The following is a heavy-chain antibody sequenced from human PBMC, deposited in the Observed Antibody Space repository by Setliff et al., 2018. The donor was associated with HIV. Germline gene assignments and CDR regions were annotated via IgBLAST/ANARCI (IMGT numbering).Heavy chain of an antibody. Sequence: PGESLKISCKGSGYYFTSYWIGWVRQMPGKGLEWMGIIYPGDSDTRISPSFQGQVTISADKSINTAYRQWSSLKASDTAMYYCARHVLVTRDVRDFDYWGQGTLVTVSS. CDR1: GYYFTSYW. CDR2: IYPGDSDT. CDR3: ARHVLVTRDVRDFDY. J-gene: IGHJ4*02. D-gene: IGHD2-21*02. V-gene: IGHV5-51*01.